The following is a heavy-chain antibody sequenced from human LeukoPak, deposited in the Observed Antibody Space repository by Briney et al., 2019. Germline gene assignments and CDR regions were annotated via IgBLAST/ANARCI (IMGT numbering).Heavy chain of an antibody. Sequence: GGSLRLSCAASGFTFSMYKMNWVRQAPGKGLEWVSHINSGSSNIYYADSVKGRFTISRDNAKNSLYLQMTSLRVEDTAVYYCARRGDAPMVGDYWGQGTLVTVST. J-gene: IGHJ4*02. CDR2: INSGSSNI. CDR1: GFTFSMYK. V-gene: IGHV3-48*01. CDR3: ARRGDAPMVGDY. D-gene: IGHD5-18*01.